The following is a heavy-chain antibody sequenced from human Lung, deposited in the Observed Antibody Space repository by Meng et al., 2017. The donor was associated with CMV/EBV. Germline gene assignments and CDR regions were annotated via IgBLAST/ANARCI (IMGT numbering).Heavy chain of an antibody. CDR1: GFIVSSKY. CDR2: IYTGGSA. V-gene: IGHV3-53*01. J-gene: IGHJ6*02. CDR3: ATQPTPGITDKDYFYDGMDV. Sequence: GGSLKIYCAVSGFIVSSKYMNRVRQTPGKGLEWVSIIYTGGSASYADSVKGRITISRDNSKNTLYLKMNSLRAEDTDVYYCATQPTPGITDKDYFYDGMDVWGQGTTVTGSS. D-gene: IGHD1-14*01.